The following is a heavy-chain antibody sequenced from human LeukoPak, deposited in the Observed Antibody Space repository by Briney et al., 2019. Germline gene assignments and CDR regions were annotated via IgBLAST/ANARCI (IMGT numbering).Heavy chain of an antibody. V-gene: IGHV3-30*18. CDR2: ISYDGSNK. CDR3: AKCDSPWGSYYFDY. Sequence: GGSLRLSCAASGFTFSSYGMHWVRQAPGKGLEWVAVISYDGSNKYYADSVKGRFTISRDNSKNTLYLQMNSLRAEDTAVYYCAKCDSPWGSYYFDYWGQGTLVTVSS. D-gene: IGHD3-16*01. J-gene: IGHJ4*02. CDR1: GFTFSSYG.